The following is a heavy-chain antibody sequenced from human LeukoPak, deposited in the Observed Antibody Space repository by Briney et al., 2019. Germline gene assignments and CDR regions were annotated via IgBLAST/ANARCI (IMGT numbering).Heavy chain of an antibody. CDR3: ARAGGTYGAYGFDS. CDR2: INPNRGGT. J-gene: IGHJ4*02. D-gene: IGHD4/OR15-4a*01. CDR1: GYTFTDSY. V-gene: IGHV1-2*02. Sequence: AAVKVSCKASGYTFTDSYMHWVRQPPGQGMEWMGGINPNRGGTNYAQKYQGRVTMTRDTSISTAYMELSSLKTDDTAVYYCARAGGTYGAYGFDSWGQGTLVTVSS.